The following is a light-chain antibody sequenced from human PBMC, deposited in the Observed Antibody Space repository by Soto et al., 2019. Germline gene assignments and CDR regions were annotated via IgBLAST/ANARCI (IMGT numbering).Light chain of an antibody. CDR3: SSYAGSNNLV. CDR1: SRDVGGYNH. CDR2: DVS. V-gene: IGLV2-8*01. Sequence: QSALTQPPSASRSLGQSVTISCTGTSRDVGGYNHVSWYQQNPGTAPKHMIYDVSQRPSGVPDRFSGSKSGNTASLTVSGLQAEDEADYYCSSYAGSNNLVFGTGTKVTVL. J-gene: IGLJ1*01.